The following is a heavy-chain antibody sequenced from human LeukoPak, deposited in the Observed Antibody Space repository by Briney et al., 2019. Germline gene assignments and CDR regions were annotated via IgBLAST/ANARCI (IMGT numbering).Heavy chain of an antibody. D-gene: IGHD3-3*01. V-gene: IGHV5-51*01. CDR2: IYPGDSDT. J-gene: IGHJ5*02. CDR1: GYSFTSYW. CDR3: ARPYYDFWSGYSWNWFDP. Sequence: PGESLKISCKGSGYSFTSYWIGWVRQMPGKGLEWIGIIYPGDSDTRYSPSFQGQVTISADKSISTAYLQWSSLKASDTAMYYCARPYYDFWSGYSWNWFDPWGQGTLVTVSS.